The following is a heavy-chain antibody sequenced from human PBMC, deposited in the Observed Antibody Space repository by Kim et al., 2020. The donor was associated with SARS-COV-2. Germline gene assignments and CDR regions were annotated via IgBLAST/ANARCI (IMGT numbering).Heavy chain of an antibody. J-gene: IGHJ6*02. V-gene: IGHV3-23*01. CDR1: GFTSTSHA. CDR3: TKGVLGGISDV. CDR2: FICNDGRT. Sequence: GGSLRLSCTTSGFTSTSHAMSWVRQAPGKGLEWVSSFICNDGRTCYADSVKDRFTISRDNSKTSLYLQMNNLRPDDTALYYCTKGVLGGISDVWGQGTPV. D-gene: IGHD3-3*02.